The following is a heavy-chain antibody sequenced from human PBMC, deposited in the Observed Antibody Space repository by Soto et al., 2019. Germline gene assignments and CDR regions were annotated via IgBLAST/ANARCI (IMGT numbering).Heavy chain of an antibody. J-gene: IGHJ4*02. CDR2: MSPNSGNT. V-gene: IGHV1-8*02. CDR1: GYTFTSYG. D-gene: IGHD7-27*01. Sequence: ASVKVSCKASGYTFTSYGISWVRQAPGQGLEWMGWMSPNSGNTGYAQKFQGRVTMTRSTSLRTAYMELSGLRSDDTAVYYCTRGPPNWGFDYWGQGTPVTVSS. CDR3: TRGPPNWGFDY.